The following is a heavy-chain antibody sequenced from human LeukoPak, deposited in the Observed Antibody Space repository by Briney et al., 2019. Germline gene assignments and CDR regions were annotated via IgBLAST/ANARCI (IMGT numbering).Heavy chain of an antibody. CDR2: IWYDGSNK. CDR3: ARIGLGVSFGSGFDY. Sequence: GRSLRLSCAASGFTFSSYGMHWVRQAPGKGLEWVAVIWYDGSNKYYADSVKGRFTISRDNSKNTLFLQMNSLRVEDTAMYHCARIGLGVSFGSGFDYWGQGTLVTVTS. CDR1: GFTFSSYG. J-gene: IGHJ4*02. V-gene: IGHV3-33*01. D-gene: IGHD3-10*01.